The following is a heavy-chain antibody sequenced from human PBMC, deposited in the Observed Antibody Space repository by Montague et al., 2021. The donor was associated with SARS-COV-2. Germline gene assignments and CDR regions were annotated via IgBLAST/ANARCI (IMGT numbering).Heavy chain of an antibody. D-gene: IGHD4-23*01. CDR2: ISFDGNDR. CDR1: GFSFSSYA. J-gene: IGHJ5*02. Sequence: SLRLYCAASGFSFSSYAMHWVRQPPGKGLEWLAVISFDGNDRYYAGSLRGRFTISRDNSKDTLYLQLTDLRSDDTGVYYCAGVAQLLLGNPQNLFDPWGQGTLVTVST. V-gene: IGHV3-30-3*01. CDR3: AGVAQLLLGNPQNLFDP.